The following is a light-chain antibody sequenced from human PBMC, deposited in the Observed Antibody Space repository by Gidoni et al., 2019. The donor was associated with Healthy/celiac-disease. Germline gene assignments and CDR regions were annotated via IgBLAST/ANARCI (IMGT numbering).Light chain of an antibody. CDR3: SAWDSSLNVWV. CDR2: RNN. Sequence: SSLTCTGNSNNVGYQGATWLQQHQGHPPKLLSYRNNDRPSGISERLSASRSGNTASLTITGLQPEDEADYYCSAWDSSLNVWVFGGGTKLTVL. V-gene: IGLV10-54*01. J-gene: IGLJ3*02. CDR1: SNNVGYQG.